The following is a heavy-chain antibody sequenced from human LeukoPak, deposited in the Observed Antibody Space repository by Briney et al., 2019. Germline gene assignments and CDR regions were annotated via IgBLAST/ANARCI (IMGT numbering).Heavy chain of an antibody. CDR2: IKQDGSEK. CDR1: GFTYIIYW. Sequence: HGGSLRLFYATSGFTYIIYWISWVRQARGKGLESVVNIKQDGSEKYCVDSVKGRFTIPRHNAKHSLYLQVDSVSAQDTAVYYCARDGAARGYYYYMDVWGKGTTVTVSS. J-gene: IGHJ6*03. V-gene: IGHV3-7*01. CDR3: ARDGAARGYYYYMDV. D-gene: IGHD6-6*01.